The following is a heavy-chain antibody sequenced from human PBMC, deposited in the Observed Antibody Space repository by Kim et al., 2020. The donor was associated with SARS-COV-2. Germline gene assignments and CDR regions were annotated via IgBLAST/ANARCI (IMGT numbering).Heavy chain of an antibody. CDR1: GGSISSYY. CDR2: IYYSGST. V-gene: IGHV4-59*13. D-gene: IGHD2-21*02. CDR3: ARDLRGGDDYFDY. Sequence: SETLSLTCTVSGGSISSYYWSWIRQPPGKGLEWIGYIYYSGSTNYNPSLKSRVTISVDTSKNQFSLKLSSVTAADTAVYYCARDLRGGDDYFDYWGQGTLVTVSS. J-gene: IGHJ4*02.